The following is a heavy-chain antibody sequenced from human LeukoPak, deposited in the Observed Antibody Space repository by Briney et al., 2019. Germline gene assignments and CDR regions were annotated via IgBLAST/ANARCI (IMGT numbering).Heavy chain of an antibody. CDR1: GFTVSSFE. Sequence: GGSLRLSCTVSGFTVSSFEMNWVRQAPGKGLEWVANIKQDGGEKYYVDSVKGRFTISRDNAKNSLYLQMNSLRPEDTAVYYCAGRGDGNLYYFDHWGQGTLVTASS. D-gene: IGHD5-24*01. CDR3: AGRGDGNLYYFDH. V-gene: IGHV3-7*04. J-gene: IGHJ4*02. CDR2: IKQDGGEK.